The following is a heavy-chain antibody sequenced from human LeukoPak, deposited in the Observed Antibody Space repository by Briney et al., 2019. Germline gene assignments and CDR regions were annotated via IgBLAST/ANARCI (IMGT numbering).Heavy chain of an antibody. D-gene: IGHD5-18*01. Sequence: SETLSLTCTVSGGSISSGGYYWSWIRQHPGKGLEWIGYIYYSGSTYYNPSLKSRVTISVDTSKNQFSLKLSSVTAADTAEYYCARDSGYSYGFDYMDVWGKGTTVTVSS. J-gene: IGHJ6*03. CDR2: IYYSGST. V-gene: IGHV4-31*03. CDR1: GGSISSGGYY. CDR3: ARDSGYSYGFDYMDV.